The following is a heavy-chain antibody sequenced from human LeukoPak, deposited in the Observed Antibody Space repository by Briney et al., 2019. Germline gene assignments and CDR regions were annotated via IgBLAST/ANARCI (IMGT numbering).Heavy chain of an antibody. D-gene: IGHD3-9*01. V-gene: IGHV4-59*01. Sequence: PSETLSLTCTVSGGSISSYYWSWIRQPPGKGLEWIGYIYHSGSTNYNPSLKSRVTISVDTSKSQFSLKLSSVTAADTAVYYCARALRYFDWLYPWFDPWGQGTLVTVSS. CDR1: GGSISSYY. CDR3: ARALRYFDWLYPWFDP. CDR2: IYHSGST. J-gene: IGHJ5*02.